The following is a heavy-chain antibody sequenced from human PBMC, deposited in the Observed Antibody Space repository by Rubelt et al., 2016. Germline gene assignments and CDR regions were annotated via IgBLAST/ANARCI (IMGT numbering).Heavy chain of an antibody. Sequence: QLQLQESGPGLVKPSETLSLTCTVSGGSISSSSYYWGWIRQPPGKGLEWIGSIYYSGSTYYNPSLKSRVTISVDTSKNQFSLKLSSVTAADTAVYYCASKVSYDFWSGYYFDYWGQGTLVTVSS. D-gene: IGHD3-3*01. J-gene: IGHJ4*02. V-gene: IGHV4-39*01. CDR1: GGSISSSSYY. CDR2: IYYSGST. CDR3: ASKVSYDFWSGYYFDY.